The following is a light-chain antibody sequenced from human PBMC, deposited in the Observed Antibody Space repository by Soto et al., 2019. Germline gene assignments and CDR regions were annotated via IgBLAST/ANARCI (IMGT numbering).Light chain of an antibody. V-gene: IGLV2-14*01. J-gene: IGLJ1*01. Sequence: QSVLTQPASVSGSPGQSITISCTGTSSDVGGYKYVSWYQHHPGKGPKLMLYDVSNRPSGVSNRFSGSKSGNTASLTISGLQAEDEADYYRSSYTSSTTYVFGTGTKVTVL. CDR2: DVS. CDR3: SSYTSSTTYV. CDR1: SSDVGGYKY.